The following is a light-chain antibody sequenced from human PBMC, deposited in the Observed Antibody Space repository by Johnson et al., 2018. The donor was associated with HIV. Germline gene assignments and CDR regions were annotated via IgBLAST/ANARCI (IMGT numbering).Light chain of an antibody. J-gene: IGLJ1*01. CDR3: GKWDSSLSKG. CDR1: SSNIGNNY. V-gene: IGLV1-51*02. Sequence: QSVLTQPPSVSAAPGQKVTISCSGSSSNIGNNYVSWYQQLPGTAPKLLIYENNKRPSGIPDRFSGSKSGTSATLGIPGLPTWAEADYYCGKWDSSLSKGFGTGTKVTVL. CDR2: ENN.